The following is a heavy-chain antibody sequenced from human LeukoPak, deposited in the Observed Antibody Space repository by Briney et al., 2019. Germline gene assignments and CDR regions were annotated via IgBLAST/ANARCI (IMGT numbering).Heavy chain of an antibody. J-gene: IGHJ4*02. CDR1: GDSLGYYY. CDR2: IYYTGST. CDR3: ARLTTYSFDTNGYSAFDS. V-gene: IGHV4-59*01. D-gene: IGHD3-22*01. Sequence: PSETLSLTCNVSGDSLGYYYWTWIRQPPGKGLEWIGYIYYTGSTNYNPSLKSRVTISVDTSKNQFFLKLSSVTAADTALYFCARLTTYSFDTNGYSAFDSCGQGTLVTVSS.